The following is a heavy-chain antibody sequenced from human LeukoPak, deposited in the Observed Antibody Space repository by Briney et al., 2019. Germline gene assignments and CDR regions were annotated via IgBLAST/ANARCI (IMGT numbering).Heavy chain of an antibody. V-gene: IGHV1-18*01. J-gene: IGHJ6*02. Sequence: ASVKVSCMASGYTFTSYGISWVRQAPGQGLERMGWISAYNGSTNYAQSLQGRVTMTTDTSTNTAYMELRSLRSDDTAVYYCARSGSIGPYGYYYFYNMDVWGQGTTVTVSS. CDR3: ARSGSIGPYGYYYFYNMDV. CDR2: ISAYNGST. D-gene: IGHD3-10*01. CDR1: GYTFTSYG.